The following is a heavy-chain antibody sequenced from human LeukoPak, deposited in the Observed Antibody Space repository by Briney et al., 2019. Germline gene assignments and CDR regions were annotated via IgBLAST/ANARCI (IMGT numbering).Heavy chain of an antibody. Sequence: PSETLSLTCAVYGGSFSGYYWSWIRQPPGKGLEWIGEINHSGSTNYNPSLKSRVTISVDTSKNQFSLKLSSVTAADTAVYYCARGRYSTLYYWGQGTLVTVSS. CDR3: ARGRYSTLYY. J-gene: IGHJ4*02. CDR2: INHSGST. CDR1: GGSFSGYY. V-gene: IGHV4-34*01. D-gene: IGHD4-11*01.